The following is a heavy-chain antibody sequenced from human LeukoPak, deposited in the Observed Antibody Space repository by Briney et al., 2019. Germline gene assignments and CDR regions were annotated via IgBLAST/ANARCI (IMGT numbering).Heavy chain of an antibody. CDR3: ARGLYDYVWGSYRPFPFDY. CDR2: INPSGGST. D-gene: IGHD3-16*02. V-gene: IGHV1-46*01. J-gene: IGHJ4*02. Sequence: ASVKVSCKASGYTFTSYGISWVRQAPGQGLEWMGIINPSGGSTSYAQKFQGRVTMTRDTSTSTVYMELSSLRSEDTAVYYCARGLYDYVWGSYRPFPFDYWGQGTLVTVSS. CDR1: GYTFTSYG.